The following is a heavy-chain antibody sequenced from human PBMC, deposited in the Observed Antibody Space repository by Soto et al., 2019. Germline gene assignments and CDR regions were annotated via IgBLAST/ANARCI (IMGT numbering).Heavy chain of an antibody. D-gene: IGHD2-2*01. CDR3: ARADYPQDAWYHTYDI. CDR1: DYTFAAYW. CDR2: INPGDSDV. J-gene: IGHJ3*02. V-gene: IGHV5-51*01. Sequence: VESLTISCKGLDYTFAAYWICWVGQMPGKGLEWMGVINPGDSDVKYSPPFEGQVTISADKSINTAYLQWRSLKASDTAMYYCARADYPQDAWYHTYDISGQGTMVTDS.